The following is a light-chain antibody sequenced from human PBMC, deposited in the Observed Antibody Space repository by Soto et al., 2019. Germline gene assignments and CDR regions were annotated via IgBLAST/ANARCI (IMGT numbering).Light chain of an antibody. CDR2: GAS. Sequence: EIVLTQSPGTLSLSPGERATLSCRASQSVTSTYLAWYQQKPGQAPRLLIYGASNRATGIPDRFTGSGSGTDFTLTISRLEPEDFAVYYWQQYGSSPLTFGGGTKVEIK. V-gene: IGKV3-20*01. CDR3: QQYGSSPLT. J-gene: IGKJ4*01. CDR1: QSVTSTY.